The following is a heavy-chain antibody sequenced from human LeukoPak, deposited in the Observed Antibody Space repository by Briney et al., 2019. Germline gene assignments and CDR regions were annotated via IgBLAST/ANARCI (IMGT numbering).Heavy chain of an antibody. CDR2: IYYSGST. J-gene: IGHJ4*02. Sequence: PSETLSLTCTVSGGSISSYYWSWIRQPPGKGLEWIGYIYYSGSTNYDPSLKSRVTISVDTSKNQFSLKLSSVTAADTAVYYCARVGEYSSGWYYFDYWGQGTLVTVSS. D-gene: IGHD6-19*01. CDR1: GGSISSYY. V-gene: IGHV4-59*01. CDR3: ARVGEYSSGWYYFDY.